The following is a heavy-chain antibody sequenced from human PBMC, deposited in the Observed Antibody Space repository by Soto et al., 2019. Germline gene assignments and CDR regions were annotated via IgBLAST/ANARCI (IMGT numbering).Heavy chain of an antibody. CDR1: GGSISSGGYY. Sequence: PSETLSLTCTVSGGSISSGGYYWSWIRQHPGKGLEWIGYIYYSGSTYYNPSLKSRVTISVDTSKNQFSLKLSSVTAADTAVYYCARVASGVVVADVLSYFDYWGQGTLVTVSS. J-gene: IGHJ4*02. CDR2: IYYSGST. V-gene: IGHV4-31*03. CDR3: ARVASGVVVADVLSYFDY. D-gene: IGHD2-15*01.